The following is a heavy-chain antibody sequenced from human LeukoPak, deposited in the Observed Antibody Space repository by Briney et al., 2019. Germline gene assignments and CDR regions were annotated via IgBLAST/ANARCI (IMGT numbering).Heavy chain of an antibody. Sequence: PGGSLRLSCAASGFTFSSYAMSWVRQAPGKGLEWVSAISGSGGSTYHADSVKGRFTISRDNSKNTLYLQMNSLRAEDTAVYFCAKGQYCSSTSCYVIGAFDIWGQGTMVTVSS. V-gene: IGHV3-23*01. CDR2: ISGSGGST. J-gene: IGHJ3*02. D-gene: IGHD2-2*01. CDR1: GFTFSSYA. CDR3: AKGQYCSSTSCYVIGAFDI.